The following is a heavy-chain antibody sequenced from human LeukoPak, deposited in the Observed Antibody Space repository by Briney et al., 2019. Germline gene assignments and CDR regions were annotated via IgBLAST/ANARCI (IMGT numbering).Heavy chain of an antibody. Sequence: ASVKVSCKASGYTFTSYGISWVRQAPGQGPEWMGWISAYNGNTNYAQKLQGRVTMTTDTSTSTAYMELRSLRSDDTAVYYCASPSPLGYCSSTSCNYYYYYGMDVWGQGTTVTVSS. V-gene: IGHV1-18*01. D-gene: IGHD2-2*01. CDR1: GYTFTSYG. CDR3: ASPSPLGYCSSTSCNYYYYYGMDV. J-gene: IGHJ6*02. CDR2: ISAYNGNT.